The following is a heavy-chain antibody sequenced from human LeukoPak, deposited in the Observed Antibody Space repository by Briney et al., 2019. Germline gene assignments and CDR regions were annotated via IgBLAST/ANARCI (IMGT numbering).Heavy chain of an antibody. Sequence: GGSLRLSCAASGFTFSSYSMNWVRQAPGKGLEWVSSISSSSSYIYYADSVKGRFTISRDNSKNTLYLQMNSLRAEDTAVYYCAKENDILTGSECDYWGQGTLVTVSS. D-gene: IGHD3-9*01. V-gene: IGHV3-21*04. CDR3: AKENDILTGSECDY. CDR1: GFTFSSYS. J-gene: IGHJ4*02. CDR2: ISSSSSYI.